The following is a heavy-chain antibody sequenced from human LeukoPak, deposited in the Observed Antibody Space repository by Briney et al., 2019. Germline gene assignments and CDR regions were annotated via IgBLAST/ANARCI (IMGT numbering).Heavy chain of an antibody. Sequence: PSETLSLTCTFSGGSISSSTYYWGWIRQPPGKGLEWIGSIYYSGSSYYNPSLKSRVTISVDTSKNQFSLKLSSVTAADTAVYYCARHGSSGWVFDYWGQGTLVTVSS. J-gene: IGHJ4*02. CDR3: ARHGSSGWVFDY. D-gene: IGHD6-19*01. CDR2: IYYSGSS. CDR1: GGSISSSTYY. V-gene: IGHV4-39*01.